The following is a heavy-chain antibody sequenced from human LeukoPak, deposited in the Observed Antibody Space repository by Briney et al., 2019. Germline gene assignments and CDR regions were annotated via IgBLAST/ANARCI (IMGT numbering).Heavy chain of an antibody. CDR1: GGSISSSSYY. J-gene: IGHJ4*02. CDR2: IYYSGST. CDR3: ARTSFQLYDY. V-gene: IGHV4-39*07. Sequence: SETLSLTCTVSGGSISSSSYYWGWIRQPPGKGLEWIGSIYYSGSTYYNPSLKSRVTISVDTSKNQFSLKLSSVTAADTAVYYCARTSFQLYDYWGQGTLVTVSS. D-gene: IGHD3-16*02.